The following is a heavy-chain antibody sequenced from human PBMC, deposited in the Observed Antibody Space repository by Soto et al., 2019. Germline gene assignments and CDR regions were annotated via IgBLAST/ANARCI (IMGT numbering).Heavy chain of an antibody. CDR2: INDSGNI. Sequence: QVQLQQWGAGLLKPSETLSLTCAVYGGSFSGYQWRWISPTPGKGLEWIGEINDSGNINYNPARKSRVAILIDTPKKQISLKLSSVTAADTAVYYCARGLILWFGELSRRGGYYYCMDVWGKGTTVTVSS. CDR1: GGSFSGYQ. D-gene: IGHD3-10*01. J-gene: IGHJ6*03. CDR3: ARGLILWFGELSRRGGYYYCMDV. V-gene: IGHV4-34*01.